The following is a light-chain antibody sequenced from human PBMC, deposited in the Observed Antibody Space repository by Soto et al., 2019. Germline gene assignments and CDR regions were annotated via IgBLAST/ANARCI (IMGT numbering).Light chain of an antibody. Sequence: QSVLTQPPSASGAPGQRVTISCSGSSSNIGSNYVSWYQQPPGTAPKLLIYSNNQRPSGVPDRFSGSKSGTSASLAISGLRSEDEADYYCAAWDDSLSGQVFGTGTKVTVL. J-gene: IGLJ1*01. CDR3: AAWDDSLSGQV. CDR1: SSNIGSNY. CDR2: SNN. V-gene: IGLV1-47*02.